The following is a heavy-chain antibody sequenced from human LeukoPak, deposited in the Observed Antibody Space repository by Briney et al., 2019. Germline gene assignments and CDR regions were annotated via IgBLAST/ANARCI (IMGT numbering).Heavy chain of an antibody. V-gene: IGHV1-2*02. J-gene: IGHJ4*02. D-gene: IGHD3-10*01. CDR2: INHNSGGA. CDR3: AREAVDYGSGSYYKGYYFNY. Sequence: ASVQVSCKASGYTFTDYYMHWVRQAPGKGLEWMGWINHNSGGANYARKFQGRVTMTRDTSISTAYMELSRLRSDDTAMYYCAREAVDYGSGSYYKGYYFNYWGQGTLVTVSS. CDR1: GYTFTDYY.